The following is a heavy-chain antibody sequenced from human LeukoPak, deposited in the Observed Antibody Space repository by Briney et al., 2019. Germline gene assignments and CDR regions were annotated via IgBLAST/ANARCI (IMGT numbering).Heavy chain of an antibody. V-gene: IGHV4-34*01. Sequence: SETLSLTCAVYGGSFSGYYWSWIRQPPGKGLEWIGEINHGGSTNYNPSLKSRVTISVDTSKNQFSLKLSSVTAADTAVYYCARDGYCSSTSCYNWFDPWGQGTLVTVSS. CDR2: INHGGST. CDR1: GGSFSGYY. CDR3: ARDGYCSSTSCYNWFDP. J-gene: IGHJ5*02. D-gene: IGHD2-2*01.